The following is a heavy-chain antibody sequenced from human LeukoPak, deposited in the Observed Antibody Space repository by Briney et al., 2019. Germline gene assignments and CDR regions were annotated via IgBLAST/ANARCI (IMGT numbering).Heavy chain of an antibody. CDR1: GGSISSYY. Sequence: SETLSPTCTVSGGSISSYYWSWIRQPPGKGLEWIGYIYYSGSTNYNPSLKSRVTISVDTSKNQFSLKLSSVTAADTAVYYCARTSKIVAFDYWGQGTLVTVSS. V-gene: IGHV4-59*08. J-gene: IGHJ4*02. CDR3: ARTSKIVAFDY. CDR2: IYYSGST. D-gene: IGHD5-12*01.